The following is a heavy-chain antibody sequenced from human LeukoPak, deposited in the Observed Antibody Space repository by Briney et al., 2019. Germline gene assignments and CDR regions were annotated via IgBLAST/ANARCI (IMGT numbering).Heavy chain of an antibody. CDR2: IHYSGST. Sequence: PSETLSLTCTVSGDSISTYYWSWIRQPPGKGQEWIGYIHYSGSTSSNPSLKSRVTISVDTSKNQLSLKLISVTTADTAVYYCAREEDGVTDDAFDIWGQGTMVTVSS. V-gene: IGHV4-59*01. CDR3: AREEDGVTDDAFDI. CDR1: GDSISTYY. J-gene: IGHJ3*02. D-gene: IGHD2-21*02.